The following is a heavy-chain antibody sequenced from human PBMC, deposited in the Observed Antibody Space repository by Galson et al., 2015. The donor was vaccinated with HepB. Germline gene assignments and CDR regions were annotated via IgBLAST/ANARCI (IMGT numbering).Heavy chain of an antibody. D-gene: IGHD3-16*02. CDR3: AKQGDHVWGSYRYGPWLDP. CDR2: ISDSGGRT. V-gene: IGHV3-23*01. CDR1: GFNFNTYA. J-gene: IGHJ5*02. Sequence: SLRLSCAASGFNFNTYAMTWVRQAPGKGLEWVSSISDSGGRTYYGDSVKGRFTISRDNSKKMLYLQMKSLRAEDTAVYHCAKQGDHVWGSYRYGPWLDPWGQGTLVTVSS.